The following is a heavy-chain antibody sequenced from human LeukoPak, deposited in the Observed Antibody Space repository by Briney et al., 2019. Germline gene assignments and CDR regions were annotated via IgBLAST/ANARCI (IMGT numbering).Heavy chain of an antibody. Sequence: GGSLRLSCAASGFTFNNYAMSWVRQAPGKGLEWLSSVSGSGGSTLYADSVKGRFTISRDNSKNTVFLKMNSLRAEDTAVYYCAKSRSSLSSGYYFYYGMDVWGQGTTVTVS. CDR2: VSGSGGST. J-gene: IGHJ6*02. CDR1: GFTFNNYA. CDR3: AKSRSSLSSGYYFYYGMDV. D-gene: IGHD3-22*01. V-gene: IGHV3-23*01.